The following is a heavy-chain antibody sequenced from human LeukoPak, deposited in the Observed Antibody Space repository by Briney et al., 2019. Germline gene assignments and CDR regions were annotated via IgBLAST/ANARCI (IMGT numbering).Heavy chain of an antibody. D-gene: IGHD3-22*01. CDR1: GGSISSYY. Sequence: PSETLSLTCTVSGGSISSYYWSWIRQPPGKGLEWIGSIYYSGNTYYNPSLKSRVTISVDTSKNQFSLKLSTVTAADTAVYYCARSAGGYFDSSGYYIFQHWGQGTLVTVSS. CDR3: ARSAGGYFDSSGYYIFQH. J-gene: IGHJ1*01. V-gene: IGHV4-39*01. CDR2: IYYSGNT.